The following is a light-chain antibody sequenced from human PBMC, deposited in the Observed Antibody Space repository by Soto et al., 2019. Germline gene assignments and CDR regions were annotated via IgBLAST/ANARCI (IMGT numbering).Light chain of an antibody. Sequence: QSVLTQPASVSGSPGQSITISCSGTNSDVGGYRYVSWYQQHPGKAPKVLIYDVSNRPSGVSNRFSGSKLGNTASLTISGLQAEDEADYYCSSYSSSRASRVVFGGGTQLTVL. CDR3: SSYSSSRASRVV. V-gene: IGLV2-14*03. CDR2: DVS. J-gene: IGLJ2*01. CDR1: NSDVGGYRY.